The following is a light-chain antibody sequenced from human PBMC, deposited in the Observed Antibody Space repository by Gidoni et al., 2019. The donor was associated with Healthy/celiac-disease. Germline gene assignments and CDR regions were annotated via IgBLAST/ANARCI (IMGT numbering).Light chain of an antibody. CDR2: AAS. Sequence: DIQLTQSPSFLSASVGDRVTITCRARQGISSYLAWYQQKPGKAPKLLIYAASTLQSGVPSRFSGSGSGTEFTLTISSLQPEDFATYYCQQLNSYPSYTFGQGTKLEIK. J-gene: IGKJ2*01. CDR3: QQLNSYPSYT. V-gene: IGKV1-9*01. CDR1: QGISSY.